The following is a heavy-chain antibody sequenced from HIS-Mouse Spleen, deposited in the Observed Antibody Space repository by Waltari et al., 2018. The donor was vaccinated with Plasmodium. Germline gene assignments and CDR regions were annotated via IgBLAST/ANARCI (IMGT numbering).Heavy chain of an antibody. CDR1: GYTFTGYY. CDR3: ARVLGYKAAAGTFVEYFQH. Sequence: QVQLVQSGAEVKKPGASVKVSCKASGYTFTGYYMHWVRQAPGQGLEWMGWINPNSGGTNYAQKFQGRVTMTRDTSLSTAYMELGRLRSDDTAVYYCARVLGYKAAAGTFVEYFQHWGQGTLVTVSS. D-gene: IGHD6-13*01. V-gene: IGHV1-2*02. CDR2: INPNSGGT. J-gene: IGHJ1*01.